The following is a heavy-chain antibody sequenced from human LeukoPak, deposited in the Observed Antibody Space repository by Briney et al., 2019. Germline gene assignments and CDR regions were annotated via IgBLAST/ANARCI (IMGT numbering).Heavy chain of an antibody. D-gene: IGHD6-13*01. J-gene: IGHJ3*02. Sequence: SETLSLTCTVSGGSISSSTYYWGWIRQPPGKGREWMGSIYYSGSTYYNASLKRRVTISADTSKNQFSLKLSSVTAADTAVYYCARPLSGSSSWHGDAFDIWGQGTMVTVSS. CDR2: IYYSGST. CDR3: ARPLSGSSSWHGDAFDI. CDR1: GGSISSSTYY. V-gene: IGHV4-39*01.